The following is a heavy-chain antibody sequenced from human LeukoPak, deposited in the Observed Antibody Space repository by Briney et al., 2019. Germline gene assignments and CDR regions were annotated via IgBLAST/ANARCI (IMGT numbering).Heavy chain of an antibody. V-gene: IGHV1-18*01. J-gene: IGHJ6*03. CDR1: GYTFTSYG. D-gene: IGHD5-18*01. CDR3: ARDLQRRGYSYGYDGYYYYMDV. CDR2: ISAYNGNT. Sequence: ASVKVSCEASGYTFTSYGISWVRQAPGQGLEWMGWISAYNGNTNYAQKLQGRVTMTTDTSTSTAYMELRSLRSDDTAVYYCARDLQRRGYSYGYDGYYYYMDVWGKGTTVTISS.